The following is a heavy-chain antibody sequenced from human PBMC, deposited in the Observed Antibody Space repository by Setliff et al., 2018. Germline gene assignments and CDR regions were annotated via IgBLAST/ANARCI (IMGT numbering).Heavy chain of an antibody. V-gene: IGHV4-59*08. CDR3: ARGLNTESWTPLY. CDR2: IYDTGST. D-gene: IGHD2-15*01. CDR1: DGSISNAY. Sequence: SETLSLTCTVSDGSISNAYWSWIRQSPGKGLEWIGYIYDTGSTNSDPSLKSRVTMSVDTSKNQVSLKMTSVTAADTAVYYCARGLNTESWTPLYWSPGTLGTV. J-gene: IGHJ4*02.